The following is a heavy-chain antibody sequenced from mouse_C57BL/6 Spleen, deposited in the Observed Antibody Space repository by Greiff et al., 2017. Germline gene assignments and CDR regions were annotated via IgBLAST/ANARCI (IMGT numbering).Heavy chain of an antibody. V-gene: IGHV1-52*01. J-gene: IGHJ1*03. D-gene: IGHD1-1*01. CDR1: GYTFTSYW. CDR3: ARSGYGSSHWYVDV. Sequence: VQLQQPGAELVRPGSSVKLSCKASGYTFTSYWMHWVKQRPIQGLEWIGNIDPSDSETHYNQKFKDKATLTVDKSSSTAYMQLSSLTSEDSAVYYCARSGYGSSHWYVDVWGTGTTVTVSS. CDR2: IDPSDSET.